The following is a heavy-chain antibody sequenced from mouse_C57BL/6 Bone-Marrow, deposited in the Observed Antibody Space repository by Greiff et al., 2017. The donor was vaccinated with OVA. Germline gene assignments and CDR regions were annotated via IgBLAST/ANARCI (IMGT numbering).Heavy chain of an antibody. CDR1: GYSITSGYD. CDR2: ISYSGST. V-gene: IGHV3-1*01. J-gene: IGHJ2*01. CDR3: ARRGDLYYFDY. D-gene: IGHD2-13*01. Sequence: ESGPGMVKPSQSLSLTCTVTGYSITSGYDWHWIRHFPGNKLEWMGYISYSGSTNYNPSLKSRISITHDTSKNHFFLKLNSVTTEDTATYYCARRGDLYYFDYWGQGTTLTVSS.